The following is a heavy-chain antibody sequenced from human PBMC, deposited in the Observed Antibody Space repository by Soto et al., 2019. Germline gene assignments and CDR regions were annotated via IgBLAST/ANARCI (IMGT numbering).Heavy chain of an antibody. CDR2: ISYDGSNK. Sequence: QVQLVESGGGVVQPGRSLRLSCAASGFTFSSYAMHWVRQAPGKGLEWVAVISYDGSNKYYADSVKGRFTISRDNSKNTLYLQMNSLRAEDTAVYYCARDYYRFNSGYGVSMDVCGQGTTVTVSS. V-gene: IGHV3-30-3*01. CDR3: ARDYYRFNSGYGVSMDV. D-gene: IGHD5-12*01. J-gene: IGHJ6*02. CDR1: GFTFSSYA.